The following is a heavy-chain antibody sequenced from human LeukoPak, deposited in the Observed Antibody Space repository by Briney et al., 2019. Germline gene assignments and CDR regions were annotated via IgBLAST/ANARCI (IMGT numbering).Heavy chain of an antibody. Sequence: ASVKVSCKASGYTFTSYYMRWVRQAPGQGPEWMGTINPSGDSTSYAQRFQGRVTLTRDTSTSTVYMELSSLGSEDTAVYYCARGRFGYTGSYYVYWGQGTLVTVSS. CDR3: ARGRFGYTGSYYVY. CDR2: INPSGDST. D-gene: IGHD1-26*01. V-gene: IGHV1-46*01. CDR1: GYTFTSYY. J-gene: IGHJ4*02.